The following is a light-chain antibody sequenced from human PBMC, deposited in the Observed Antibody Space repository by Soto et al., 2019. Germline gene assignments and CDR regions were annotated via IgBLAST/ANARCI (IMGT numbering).Light chain of an antibody. Sequence: EILMTQSPATLSVSPGERATLSCRASQSVSSNLAWYQQKPGQAPRLLIYGASTRDTGIPARFSGSGSGTEFTLTISSLQSEDFAVYYCQQYNNWPRTFGQGTKVDIK. CDR3: QQYNNWPRT. CDR1: QSVSSN. V-gene: IGKV3-15*01. J-gene: IGKJ1*01. CDR2: GAS.